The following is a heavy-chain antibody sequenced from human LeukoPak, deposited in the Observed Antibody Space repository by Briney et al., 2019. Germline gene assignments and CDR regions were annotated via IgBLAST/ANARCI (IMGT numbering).Heavy chain of an antibody. CDR1: GFTFSTNG. V-gene: IGHV3-30*02. CDR3: AKAPYRSSWYLSWLDP. J-gene: IGHJ5*02. Sequence: GGSLRLSCAASGFTFSTNGMQWVRQAPGKGLEWVAFIRYDGSNKYYADSVKGRFTISRDNSKTTLYVQMNSLRAKEKAVYYCAKAPYRSSWYLSWLDPWGQGTLVTVSS. CDR2: IRYDGSNK. D-gene: IGHD6-13*01.